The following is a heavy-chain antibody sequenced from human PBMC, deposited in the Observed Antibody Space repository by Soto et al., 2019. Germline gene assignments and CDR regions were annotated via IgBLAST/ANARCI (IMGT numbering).Heavy chain of an antibody. D-gene: IGHD3-22*01. CDR2: IGGSGGDT. Sequence: PGGSLRLSCAASGFTFSIYAMTWVRQAPGKGLEWVSTIGGSGGDTSYADFVRGQFTISRGNSRNTLYLQMNSLRAEDTAVYYCAKDAPGSGWLSDYWGQGTLVTVSS. J-gene: IGHJ4*02. CDR1: GFTFSIYA. CDR3: AKDAPGSGWLSDY. V-gene: IGHV3-23*01.